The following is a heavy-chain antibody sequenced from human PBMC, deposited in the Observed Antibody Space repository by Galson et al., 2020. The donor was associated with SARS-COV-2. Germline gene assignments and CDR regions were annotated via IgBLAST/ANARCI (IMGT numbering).Heavy chain of an antibody. D-gene: IGHD6-13*01. Sequence: GGSLRLSCAASGFTFSSYEMNWVRQAPGKGLEWVSYISSSGSTKYYADSVKGRFTISRDNAKNSLHLQMKSLRAEDTAVYYCARDPSSSWYNWFDPWGQGTLVTVSS. V-gene: IGHV3-48*03. CDR3: ARDPSSSWYNWFDP. CDR1: GFTFSSYE. J-gene: IGHJ5*02. CDR2: ISSSGSTK.